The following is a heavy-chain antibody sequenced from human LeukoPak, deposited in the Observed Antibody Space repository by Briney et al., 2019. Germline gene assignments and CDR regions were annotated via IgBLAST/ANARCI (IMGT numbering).Heavy chain of an antibody. CDR2: IYYSGST. D-gene: IGHD5-24*01. CDR3: ARSEDGYTRD. V-gene: IGHV4-39*07. Sequence: KPSETLSLTCTVSGGSISSSSYYWGWIRQPPGKGLEWIGSIYYSGSTYYNPSLKSRVTISVDTSKNQFSLKLSSVTAADTAVYYCARSEDGYTRDWGQGTLVTVSS. J-gene: IGHJ4*02. CDR1: GGSISSSSYY.